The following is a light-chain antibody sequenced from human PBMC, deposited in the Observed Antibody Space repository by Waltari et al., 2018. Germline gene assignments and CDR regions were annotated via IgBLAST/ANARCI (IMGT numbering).Light chain of an antibody. V-gene: IGLV3-1*01. CDR3: QAWDNTIVV. Sequence: SYELTQPPSVSVSPGQTAIITCSGDELDYKYTSWYRQRPGQSPVLILHEDNKRPSGIPDRFSGSGSGNIATLTISGTQAMDEAEYYCQAWDNTIVVFGGGTKLTVL. J-gene: IGLJ3*02. CDR2: EDN. CDR1: ELDYKY.